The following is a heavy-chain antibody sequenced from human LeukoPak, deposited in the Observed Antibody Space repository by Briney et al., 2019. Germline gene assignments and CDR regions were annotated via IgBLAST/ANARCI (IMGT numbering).Heavy chain of an antibody. Sequence: GGSLRLSCAASGFTFSSYEMNWVRQAPGKGLEWVSYISSSGSTIYYADSVKGRFTISRDNAKISLYLQMNSLRAEDTAVYYCARDNYYYDSSGYYLISNWFDPWGQGTLVTVSS. CDR3: ARDNYYYDSSGYYLISNWFDP. CDR2: ISSSGSTI. J-gene: IGHJ5*02. V-gene: IGHV3-48*03. D-gene: IGHD3-22*01. CDR1: GFTFSSYE.